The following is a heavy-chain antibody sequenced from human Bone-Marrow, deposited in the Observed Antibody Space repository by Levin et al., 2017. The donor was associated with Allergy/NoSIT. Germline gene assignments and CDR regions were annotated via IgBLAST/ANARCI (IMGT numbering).Heavy chain of an antibody. Sequence: ASVKVSCKASGYTFISYGISWVRQAPGQGLEWMGWISGYNGNTKYAQKFQGRVTMTTDTSTSSAYMELRSLRSDDTAVYYCARDPAVYASSWYGYFLHWGQGTLVTVSS. CDR1: GYTFISYG. CDR2: ISGYNGNT. D-gene: IGHD6-13*01. J-gene: IGHJ1*01. V-gene: IGHV1-18*01. CDR3: ARDPAVYASSWYGYFLH.